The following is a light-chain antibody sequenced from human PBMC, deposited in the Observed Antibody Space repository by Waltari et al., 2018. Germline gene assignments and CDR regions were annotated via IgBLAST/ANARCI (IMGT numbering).Light chain of an antibody. CDR2: AAS. J-gene: IGKJ2*01. Sequence: DIQMTQSPSSLSTSVGDRVTITCRASHGISNYLAWYQQKPGRVPRLLVYAASTLQSWVASRCSGSGSGTDFTRTISSLQPEDVATYYCQKYNSAPYTFGQGTKLEIK. CDR3: QKYNSAPYT. CDR1: HGISNY. V-gene: IGKV1-27*01.